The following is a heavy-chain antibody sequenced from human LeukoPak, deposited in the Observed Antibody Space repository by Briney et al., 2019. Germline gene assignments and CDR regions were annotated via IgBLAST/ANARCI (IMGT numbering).Heavy chain of an antibody. CDR3: ARGVTGTIDY. CDR1: GYTFTYRH. V-gene: IGHV1-2*02. CDR2: INPNSGGT. J-gene: IGHJ4*02. D-gene: IGHD1-7*01. Sequence: GASVKVSCKASGYTFTYRHLHWVRQAPGQALEWMGWINPNSGGTNYAQKFQGRVTMTRDTSISTAYMELSRLRSDDTAVYYCARGVTGTIDYWGQGTLVTVSS.